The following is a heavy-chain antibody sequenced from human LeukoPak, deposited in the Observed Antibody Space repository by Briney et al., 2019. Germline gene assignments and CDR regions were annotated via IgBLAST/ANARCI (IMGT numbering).Heavy chain of an antibody. CDR2: ISDDGSNQ. CDR3: AKEGAIGVPYFDY. J-gene: IGHJ4*02. D-gene: IGHD1-26*01. CDR1: GFTFSSYG. V-gene: IGHV3-30*18. Sequence: GGSLRLSCAASGFTFSSYGMHWVRQAPGKGLEWVAVISDDGSNQYYAESVKGRFIISRDNSKNTLYLQMNSLRAEDTAVYYCAKEGAIGVPYFDYWGQGTLVTVSS.